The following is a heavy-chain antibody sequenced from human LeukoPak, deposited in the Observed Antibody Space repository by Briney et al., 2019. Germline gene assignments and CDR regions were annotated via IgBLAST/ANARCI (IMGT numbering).Heavy chain of an antibody. Sequence: GGSLRLSCAASGFTFSSYGMHWVRQAPGKGLEWVAVIWYDGSNKYYADSVKGRFTISRDNSKNTLYLQMNSLRAEDTAVYYCAREGIAVQAFDYWGLGTLVTVSS. CDR3: AREGIAVQAFDY. D-gene: IGHD6-19*01. J-gene: IGHJ4*02. CDR1: GFTFSSYG. V-gene: IGHV3-33*01. CDR2: IWYDGSNK.